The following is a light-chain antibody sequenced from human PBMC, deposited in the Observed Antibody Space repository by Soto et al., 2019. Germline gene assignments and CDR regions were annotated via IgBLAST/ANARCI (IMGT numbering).Light chain of an antibody. CDR1: QTVSSN. Sequence: ETVMTQSPATLSVSPGERATLSCRASQTVSSNLAWYQQKPGQSPRLLIYGASTRATGTPARFSGSGSGTEFTLTINSLQSEDFAVYYCQQYKNWPHTFGQGTKVDNK. V-gene: IGKV3-15*01. CDR2: GAS. CDR3: QQYKNWPHT. J-gene: IGKJ2*01.